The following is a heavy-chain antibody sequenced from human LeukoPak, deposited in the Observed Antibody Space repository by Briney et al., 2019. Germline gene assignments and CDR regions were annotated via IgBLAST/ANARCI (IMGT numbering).Heavy chain of an antibody. J-gene: IGHJ4*02. D-gene: IGHD5-18*01. V-gene: IGHV3-7*03. Sequence: PGGSLRLSCAASGFSFSSYWMNWVRQAPGKGLEWVANIKQDGSEKYYVDSVKGRFTISRDNAKNSLYLQMNSLRAEDTAVYYSASGGYSFFYWGQGTLVTVSS. CDR3: ASGGYSFFY. CDR2: IKQDGSEK. CDR1: GFSFSSYW.